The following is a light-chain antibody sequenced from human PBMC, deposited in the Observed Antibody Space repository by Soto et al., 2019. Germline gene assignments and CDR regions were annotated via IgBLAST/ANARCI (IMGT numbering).Light chain of an antibody. CDR2: GAS. J-gene: IGKJ1*01. CDR1: QSVSSN. V-gene: IGKV3-15*01. CDR3: QQYNDNWPT. Sequence: EVVLTQSPATLSVSPGESSTLSCRASQSVSSNLAWHQQKPGQAPRLLIYGASTRATGIPARFSGSGSGTEFTLTISSLQSEDFAFYYCQQYNDNWPTFGQGTKVDIK.